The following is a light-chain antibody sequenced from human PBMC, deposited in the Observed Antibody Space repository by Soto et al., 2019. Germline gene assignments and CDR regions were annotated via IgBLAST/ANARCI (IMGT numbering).Light chain of an antibody. Sequence: DIQMTQSPSSLSASVGDRVTITCRASQGISNCLAWYQQKPGKVPKLLIYAASTFQSGVPSRFSGSGSGTDFSLDISILQPEDLATYYCQKYNSAPRTFGQGTKVEIK. V-gene: IGKV1-27*01. CDR1: QGISNC. J-gene: IGKJ1*01. CDR2: AAS. CDR3: QKYNSAPRT.